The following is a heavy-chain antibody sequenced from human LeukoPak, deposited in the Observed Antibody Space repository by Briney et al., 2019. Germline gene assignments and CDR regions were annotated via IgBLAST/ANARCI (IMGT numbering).Heavy chain of an antibody. CDR2: IVVGSGNT. CDR3: AADIESSLRFLEWLSPPSDY. V-gene: IGHV1-58*01. J-gene: IGHJ4*02. D-gene: IGHD3-3*01. Sequence: SVKVSCKASGFTFTSSAVQWVRQARGQRLEWIGWIVVGSGNTNYAQKFQERVTITRDMSTSTAYMELSSLRSEDTAVYYCAADIESSLRFLEWLSPPSDYWGQGTLVTVSS. CDR1: GFTFTSSA.